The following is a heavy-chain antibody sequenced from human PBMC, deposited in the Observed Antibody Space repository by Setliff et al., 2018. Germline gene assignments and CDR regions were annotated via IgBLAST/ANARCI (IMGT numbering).Heavy chain of an antibody. J-gene: IGHJ4*02. CDR3: ATDLIVSARYSGSYYVDY. D-gene: IGHD1-26*01. CDR2: ISAYNGNT. V-gene: IGHV1-18*01. CDR1: GYTFTSYG. Sequence: WASVKVSCKASGYTFTSYGISWVRQAPGQGLEWMGWISAYNGNTKYSQKFQGRVTITADTSTDTAYMELSSLRSEDTAVYYCATDLIVSARYSGSYYVDYWGQGTLVTVSS.